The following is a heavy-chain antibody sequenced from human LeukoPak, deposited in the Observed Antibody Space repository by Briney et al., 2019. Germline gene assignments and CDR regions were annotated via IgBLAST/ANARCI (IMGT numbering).Heavy chain of an antibody. CDR3: ARDTHSSSSVY. D-gene: IGHD6-6*01. CDR2: IRGDNGNT. J-gene: IGHJ4*02. Sequence: ASVKVSCKASGYTFSNYGISWVRQAPGQGLEWVGWIRGDNGNTNYAQKFQGRVTMTRDTSISTAYMELSRLRSDDTAVYYCARDTHSSSSVYWGQGTLVTVSS. CDR1: GYTFSNYG. V-gene: IGHV1-18*01.